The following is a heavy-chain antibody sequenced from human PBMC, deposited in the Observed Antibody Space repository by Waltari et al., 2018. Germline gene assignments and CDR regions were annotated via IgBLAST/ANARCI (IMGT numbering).Heavy chain of an antibody. D-gene: IGHD2-2*02. CDR1: GYTFTGYY. J-gene: IGHJ4*02. CDR3: ARDMRNQLLYEARDY. V-gene: IGHV1-2*02. Sequence: QVQLVQSGAEVKKPGASVKVSCKASGYTFTGYYMHWVRQAPGQGLEWSGWINPNSGGTNYSQKFQGMVTMTRDTSISTAYMELSRLRSDDTAVYYCARDMRNQLLYEARDYWGQGTLVTVSS. CDR2: INPNSGGT.